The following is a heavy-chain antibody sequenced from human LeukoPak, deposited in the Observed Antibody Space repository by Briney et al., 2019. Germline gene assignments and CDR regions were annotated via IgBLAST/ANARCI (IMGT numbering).Heavy chain of an antibody. Sequence: PSETLSLTCSVFGDSFNEYYWNWVRQPPGKGLQWIGYIYHNGNSNYNPSLKGRLTISVDTAKNQFSLKLTSVTAADTAIYYCARDGGLQSHFDYWGQGALVTVSS. CDR2: IYHNGNS. V-gene: IGHV4-59*01. CDR3: ARDGGLQSHFDY. J-gene: IGHJ4*02. D-gene: IGHD5-24*01. CDR1: GDSFNEYY.